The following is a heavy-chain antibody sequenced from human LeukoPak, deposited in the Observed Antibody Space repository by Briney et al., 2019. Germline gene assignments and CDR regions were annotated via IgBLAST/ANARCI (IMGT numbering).Heavy chain of an antibody. V-gene: IGHV3-7*01. CDR1: GFTFSSYA. D-gene: IGHD3-16*01. CDR2: IKQDGSEK. J-gene: IGHJ4*02. CDR3: ATLRGY. Sequence: GGSLRLSCAASGFTFSSYAMSWVRQAPGKGLEWVANIKQDGSEKYYVDSVKGRFTISRDNAKNSLYLQMNSLRAEDTAVYYCATLRGYWGQGTLVTVSS.